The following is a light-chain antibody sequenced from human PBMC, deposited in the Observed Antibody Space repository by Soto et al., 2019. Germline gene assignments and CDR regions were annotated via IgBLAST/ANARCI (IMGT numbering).Light chain of an antibody. CDR1: QDISSY. Sequence: DIQLTQSPSFLSACVGDRVTITCRASQDISSYLAWYQQKPGKAPKLLIYAASTLQSGVPSRFSGSGSGTEFTLTISSLQPEDFATYYCQQLNSYPITFGQGTDWRL. CDR2: AAS. V-gene: IGKV1-9*01. CDR3: QQLNSYPIT. J-gene: IGKJ5*01.